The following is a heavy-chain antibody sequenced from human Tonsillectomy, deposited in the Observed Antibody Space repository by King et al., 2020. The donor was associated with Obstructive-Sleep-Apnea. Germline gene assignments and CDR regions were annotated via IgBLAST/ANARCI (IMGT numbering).Heavy chain of an antibody. V-gene: IGHV4-30-2*01. Sequence: LQLQESGSGLVKPSQTLSLTCAVSGGSISSGGYSWSWIRQPPGKGLEWIGDIYHSGSTYYNPSLKSRVTISVDRSKNQFSLKLGSVTAADTAVYYCARAGNYYDSSGYYFDYWGQGTLVTVSS. CDR3: ARAGNYYDSSGYYFDY. D-gene: IGHD3-22*01. CDR2: IYHSGST. CDR1: GGSISSGGYS. J-gene: IGHJ4*02.